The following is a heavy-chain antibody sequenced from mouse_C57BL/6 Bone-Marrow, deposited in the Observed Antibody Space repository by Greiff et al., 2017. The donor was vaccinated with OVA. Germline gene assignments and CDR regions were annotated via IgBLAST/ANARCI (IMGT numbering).Heavy chain of an antibody. J-gene: IGHJ3*01. D-gene: IGHD2-4*01. CDR1: GYTFTDYY. Sequence: QVQLQQSGAELVRPGASVKLSCKASGYTFTDYYINWVKQRPGQGLEWIARIYPGSGNTYYNEKFKGKATLTAEKSSSTAYMQLSSLTSEDSAVYFWAREEDYEYDKAYWGQGTLVTVSA. V-gene: IGHV1-76*01. CDR2: IYPGSGNT. CDR3: AREEDYEYDKAY.